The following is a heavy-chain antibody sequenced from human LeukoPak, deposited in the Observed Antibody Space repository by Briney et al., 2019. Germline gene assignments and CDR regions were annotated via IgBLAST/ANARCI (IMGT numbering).Heavy chain of an antibody. J-gene: IGHJ4*02. V-gene: IGHV3-30-3*01. CDR2: ISYDGSNK. CDR1: GFTFSSYA. Sequence: GGSLRLSCAASGFTFSSYAMHWVRQAPGKGLEWVAAISYDGSNKYYADSVKGRFTISRDNSKNTLYLQMNSLRAEDTAVYYCARSWYFDYWGQGTLVTVSS. CDR3: ARSWYFDY.